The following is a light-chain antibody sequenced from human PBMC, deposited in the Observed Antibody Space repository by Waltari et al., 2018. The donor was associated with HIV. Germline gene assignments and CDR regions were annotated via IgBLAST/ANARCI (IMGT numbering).Light chain of an antibody. J-gene: IGKJ2*01. CDR1: LSLVYSDGNTY. V-gene: IGKV2-30*01. CDR2: KVS. Sequence: DVVMTQSPLSLPVTLGQPASISCRSSLSLVYSDGNTYLSWFQQRPGQSPRRLVYKVSKRDSGVPDRFSGSGSGTCFTLKISRVEAEDVGVYYCMQGTHWPYTFGQGTKLEIK. CDR3: MQGTHWPYT.